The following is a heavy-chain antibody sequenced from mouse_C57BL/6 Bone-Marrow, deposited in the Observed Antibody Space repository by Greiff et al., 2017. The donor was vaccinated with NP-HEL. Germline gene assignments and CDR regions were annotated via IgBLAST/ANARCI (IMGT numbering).Heavy chain of an antibody. D-gene: IGHD1-1*01. CDR2: IDPNSGGT. J-gene: IGHJ1*03. CDR3: ASYYYGSSYERYFDV. CDR1: GYTFTSYW. Sequence: QVQLQQPGAELVKPGASVKLSCKASGYTFTSYWMHWVKQRPGRGLEWIGRIDPNSGGTKYNEKFKSKATLTVDKPSSTAYMQLSSLTSEDSAVYYCASYYYGSSYERYFDVWGTGTTVTVSS. V-gene: IGHV1-72*01.